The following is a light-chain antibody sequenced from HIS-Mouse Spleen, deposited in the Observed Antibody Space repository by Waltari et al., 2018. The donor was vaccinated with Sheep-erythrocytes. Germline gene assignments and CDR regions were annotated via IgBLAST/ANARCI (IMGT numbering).Light chain of an antibody. J-gene: IGLJ2*01. CDR2: DVS. CDR1: SSDVGGYNY. V-gene: IGLV2-11*01. Sequence: QSALTQPRSVSGSPGQSVTIPCPGTSSDVGGYNYFSWYQQHPGKAPKLMIYDVSKRPSGVPDRFSGSKSGNTASLTISGLQAEDEADYYCCSYAGSYTLVFGGGTKLTVL. CDR3: CSYAGSYTLV.